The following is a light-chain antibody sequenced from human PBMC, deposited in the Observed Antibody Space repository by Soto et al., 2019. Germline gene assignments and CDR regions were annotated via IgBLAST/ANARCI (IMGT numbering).Light chain of an antibody. CDR3: QQYDNLPR. J-gene: IGKJ4*01. Sequence: DIQMTQSPSSLSASVGDRVTITCQASQDISNYLNWYQQKPGKAPKLRIYDASNLETGVPSTFSESGSGTDFTFTISSLQPEDIATYYCQQYDNLPRFGGGTKVEIK. CDR1: QDISNY. CDR2: DAS. V-gene: IGKV1-33*01.